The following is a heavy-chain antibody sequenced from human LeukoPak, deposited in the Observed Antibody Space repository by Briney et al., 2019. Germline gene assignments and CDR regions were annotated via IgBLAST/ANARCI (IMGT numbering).Heavy chain of an antibody. D-gene: IGHD3-22*01. J-gene: IGHJ3*02. CDR2: INPSGGST. V-gene: IGHV1-46*01. CDR3: ARCPSYYYDSSGYYPVRDAFDI. Sequence: ASVKVSCKASGYTFTSYYMHWVRQAPGQGLVWMGIINPSGGSTSYAQKFQGRVTMTRDTSTSTVYMELSSLRSEDTAVYYCARCPSYYYDSSGYYPVRDAFDIWGQGTMVTVSS. CDR1: GYTFTSYY.